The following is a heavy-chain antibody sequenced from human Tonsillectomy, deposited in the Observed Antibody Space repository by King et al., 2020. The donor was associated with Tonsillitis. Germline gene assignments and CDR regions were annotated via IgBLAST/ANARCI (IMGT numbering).Heavy chain of an antibody. CDR3: VRDRPAAGTDYYYYMDV. J-gene: IGHJ6*03. CDR1: GYTFTGYF. CDR2: INPNSGAT. Sequence: QLVQSGAEVKKPGASVKVSCKTSGYTFTGYFIHWVRQAPGQGLEWMGWINPNSGATNYAQKFQGRVTMTRDTSISTAYMELSRLRSDDTALYYCVRDRPAAGTDYYYYMDVWGKGTTVTVSS. D-gene: IGHD6-13*01. V-gene: IGHV1-2*02.